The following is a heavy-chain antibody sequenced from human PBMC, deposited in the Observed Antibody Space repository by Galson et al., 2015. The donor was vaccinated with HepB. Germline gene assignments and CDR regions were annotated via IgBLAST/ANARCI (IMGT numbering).Heavy chain of an antibody. CDR1: GYTFTSYA. D-gene: IGHD7-27*01. Sequence: SVKVSCKAFGYTFTSYAIHWVRQAPGQRLEWMGRISGGNGNTKYSQKFQDRVTITRDTSASTAYMELSSLRSEDTAVYYCARDDNWGADSLGQGTLVTVSS. CDR3: ARDDNWGADS. CDR2: ISGGNGNT. J-gene: IGHJ4*02. V-gene: IGHV1-3*01.